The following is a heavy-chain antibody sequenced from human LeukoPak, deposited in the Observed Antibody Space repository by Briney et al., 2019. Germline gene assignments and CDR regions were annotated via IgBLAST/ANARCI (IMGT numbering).Heavy chain of an antibody. J-gene: IGHJ4*02. CDR1: GYTFANYW. CDR3: ARRNPQDLDY. CDR2: IYPGDSDT. V-gene: IGHV5-51*01. Sequence: HGESLKISCQGSGYTFANYWIGGVRQLPGKGLEWMGIIYPGDSDTRYSPSFQGQVTISVDKSISTTYLQWTSLKASGTGIHFCARRNPQDLDYWGQGTLVTVSS.